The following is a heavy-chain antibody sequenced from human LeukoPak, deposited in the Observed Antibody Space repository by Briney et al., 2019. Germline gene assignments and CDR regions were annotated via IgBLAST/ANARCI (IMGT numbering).Heavy chain of an antibody. Sequence: PGGSLRLSCAAAGFTFSSYGMHWVRQAPGKVLGWVAFIRYDGGNKYYVDSVEGRFNISRDNSKNTLSLQMNSLRAEDTAVYYCASDTGFYDSSGYYPFDYWGQGTLVTVSS. CDR3: ASDTGFYDSSGYYPFDY. CDR1: GFTFSSYG. V-gene: IGHV3-30*02. D-gene: IGHD3-22*01. CDR2: IRYDGGNK. J-gene: IGHJ4*02.